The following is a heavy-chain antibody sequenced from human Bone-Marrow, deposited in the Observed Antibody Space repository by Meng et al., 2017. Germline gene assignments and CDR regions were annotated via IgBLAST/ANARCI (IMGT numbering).Heavy chain of an antibody. CDR1: GYTFTGYY. J-gene: IGHJ4*02. D-gene: IGHD6-13*01. Sequence: VQLVQAGAEVKKPGASVKVSCKASGYTFTGYYMHWVRQAPGQGLEWMGRIDPNNDHTQYAQNFQGRVTMTSDTSISTVYMELNGLRSDDTAVYYCGRDEDISAAGKLFGDYWGQGTLVTASS. V-gene: IGHV1-2*06. CDR2: IDPNNDHT. CDR3: GRDEDISAAGKLFGDY.